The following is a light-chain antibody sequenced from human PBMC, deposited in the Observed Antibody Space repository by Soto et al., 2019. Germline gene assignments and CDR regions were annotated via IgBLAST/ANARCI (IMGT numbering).Light chain of an antibody. Sequence: QSALTQPRSVSASPGQSVTISCTVTTGDVGYSNYVSWYQHHPGKAPKLMIYDVSERPSGVPDRFSDSKSGNAASLTISGLQADDEADYYCCSYGRSSVVFDGGTKLTVL. J-gene: IGLJ2*01. CDR3: CSYGRSSVV. CDR1: TGDVGYSNY. V-gene: IGLV2-11*01. CDR2: DVS.